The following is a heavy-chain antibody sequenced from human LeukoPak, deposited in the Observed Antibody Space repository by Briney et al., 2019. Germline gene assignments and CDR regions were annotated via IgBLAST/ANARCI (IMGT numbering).Heavy chain of an antibody. CDR2: IIPIFGTA. V-gene: IGHV1-69*06. CDR3: ARDPYYYDSSGNY. Sequence: EASVKASCKASGGTFSSYAISWVRQTPGQGLEWMGRIIPIFGTANYAQKFQGRVTITADKSTSTAYMELSSLRSEDTAVYYCARDPYYYDSSGNYWGQGTLVTVSS. CDR1: GGTFSSYA. D-gene: IGHD3-22*01. J-gene: IGHJ4*02.